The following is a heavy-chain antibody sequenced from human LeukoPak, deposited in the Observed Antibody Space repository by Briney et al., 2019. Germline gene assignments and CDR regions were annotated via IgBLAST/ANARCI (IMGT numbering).Heavy chain of an antibody. CDR1: GFTFSSYW. D-gene: IGHD3-16*01. CDR2: INSDGRST. V-gene: IGHV3-74*01. J-gene: IGHJ4*02. CDR3: ARSMLTIPIPGGY. Sequence: GESLKVSCAASGFTFSSYWMHWVRQAPGKGLVWVSRINSDGRSTSYADSVKGRFTISRDNAKNTLYLQMNSLGAEDTAVYYCARSMLTIPIPGGYWGQGTLVTVSS.